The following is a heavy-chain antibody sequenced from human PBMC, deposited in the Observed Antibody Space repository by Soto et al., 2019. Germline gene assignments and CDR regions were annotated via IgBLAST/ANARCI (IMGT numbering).Heavy chain of an antibody. Sequence: QVQLVESGGGVVQPGRSLRLSCAASGFTFSSYGMHWVRQAPGKGLEWVAVIWYDGSNKYYADSVKGRFTISRDNSKNTLYLQMNSLRAEDTAVYYCARESSGWTYYFDYWGQGTWVTVSS. CDR3: ARESSGWTYYFDY. CDR1: GFTFSSYG. V-gene: IGHV3-33*01. CDR2: IWYDGSNK. J-gene: IGHJ4*02. D-gene: IGHD6-19*01.